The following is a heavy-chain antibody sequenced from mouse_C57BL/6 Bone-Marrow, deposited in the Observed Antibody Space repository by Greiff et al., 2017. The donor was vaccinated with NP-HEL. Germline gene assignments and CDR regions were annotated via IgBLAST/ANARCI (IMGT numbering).Heavy chain of an antibody. D-gene: IGHD2-1*01. Sequence: EVQLQQSGPELVKPGASVKISCKASGYTFTDYYMNWVKQSHGKSLEWIGDINPNNGGTSYNQKFKGKATLSVDKSSSTAYMEIRSLTSEASAVYYCSRGGGNYDYFDYWGQGTTLTVSS. CDR2: INPNNGGT. V-gene: IGHV1-26*01. CDR1: GYTFTDYY. J-gene: IGHJ2*01. CDR3: SRGGGNYDYFDY.